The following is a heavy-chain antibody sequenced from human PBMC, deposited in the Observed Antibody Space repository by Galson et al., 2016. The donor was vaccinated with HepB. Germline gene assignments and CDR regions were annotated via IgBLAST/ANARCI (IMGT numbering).Heavy chain of an antibody. V-gene: IGHV1-8*01. CDR3: AIGEAGFDS. Sequence: SVKVSCKASGYIFTSYDIYWMRQAAGQGLTWMGWMGPKNGKKGYAQKFQGRVSMTRNISISTAYLEVNSLESEDTAVYYCAIGEAGFDSWGQGTLVTVSP. CDR2: MGPKNGKK. CDR1: GYIFTSYD. J-gene: IGHJ4*02.